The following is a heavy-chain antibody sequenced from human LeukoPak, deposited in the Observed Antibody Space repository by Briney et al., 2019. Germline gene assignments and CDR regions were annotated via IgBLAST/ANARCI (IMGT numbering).Heavy chain of an antibody. Sequence: ASVKVSCKASGYTFTSFDINWVRQATGQGLEWMGWMNPNSGNTGYAQKFQGRVTMTRNTSISTAYMELSSLRSEDTAVYYCARGPITMIVREAFDIWGQGTMVTVSS. J-gene: IGHJ3*02. CDR2: MNPNSGNT. D-gene: IGHD3-22*01. CDR3: ARGPITMIVREAFDI. CDR1: GYTFTSFD. V-gene: IGHV1-8*01.